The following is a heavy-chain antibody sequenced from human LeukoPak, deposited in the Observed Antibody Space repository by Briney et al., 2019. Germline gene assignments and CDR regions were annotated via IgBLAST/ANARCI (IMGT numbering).Heavy chain of an antibody. Sequence: SETLSLTCAVSGGSISSSNWWSWVRQPPGKGLEWIGYIYYSGSTYYNPSLKSRVTISVDTSKNQFSLKLSSVTAADTAVYYCARAGITMVRGVIPLEWFDPWGQGTLVTVSS. J-gene: IGHJ5*02. V-gene: IGHV4-4*02. CDR2: IYYSGST. D-gene: IGHD3-10*01. CDR1: GGSISSSNW. CDR3: ARAGITMVRGVIPLEWFDP.